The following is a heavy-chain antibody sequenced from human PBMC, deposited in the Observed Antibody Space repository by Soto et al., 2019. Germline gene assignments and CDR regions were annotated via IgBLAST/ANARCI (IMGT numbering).Heavy chain of an antibody. CDR2: ISAYNGNT. J-gene: IGHJ6*03. D-gene: IGHD4-17*01. CDR3: ARAMTTVTTGYYYYYMDV. V-gene: IGHV1-18*01. Sequence: QVQLVQSGAEVKKPGASVKVSCKASGYTFTSYGISWVRQAPGQGLERMGWISAYNGNTNYAQKLQGRVTMTTDTSTSTAYMELRSLRSDDTAVYYCARAMTTVTTGYYYYYMDVWGKGTTVTVSS. CDR1: GYTFTSYG.